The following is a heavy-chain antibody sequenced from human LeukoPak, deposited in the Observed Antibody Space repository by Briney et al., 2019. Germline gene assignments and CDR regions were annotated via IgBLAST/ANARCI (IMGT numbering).Heavy chain of an antibody. V-gene: IGHV3-74*01. CDR1: GFSFSSYW. Sequence: GGSLRLSCIASGFSFSSYWIHWVRQPPGKGLVWVSRINNDGGGTIYADSVRGRFTISRDNAKNTLYLQMNSLGAEDTAIYYCARGGYNHAFDIWGQGTVVTVSS. D-gene: IGHD5-24*01. CDR3: ARGGYNHAFDI. J-gene: IGHJ3*02. CDR2: INNDGGGT.